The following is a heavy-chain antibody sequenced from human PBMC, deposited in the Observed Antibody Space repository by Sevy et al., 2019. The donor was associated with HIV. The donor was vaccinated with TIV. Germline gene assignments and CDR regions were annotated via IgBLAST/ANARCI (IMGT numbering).Heavy chain of an antibody. D-gene: IGHD6-13*01. CDR2: IYPGDSDT. Sequence: NKRGESLKISCKGSGYSFTSYWIGWVRQMPGKGLEWMGIIYPGDSDTRYSPSFQGQVTISADKSISTAYLQWRSLKASDTAMDYCARHSESGWGYSSSWYLFDYWGQGTLVTVSS. J-gene: IGHJ4*02. CDR3: ARHSESGWGYSSSWYLFDY. V-gene: IGHV5-51*01. CDR1: GYSFTSYW.